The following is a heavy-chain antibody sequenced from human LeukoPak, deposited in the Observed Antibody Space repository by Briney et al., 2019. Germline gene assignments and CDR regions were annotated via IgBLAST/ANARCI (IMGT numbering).Heavy chain of an antibody. CDR1: GGSFSGYY. CDR3: ARAPPYGPFDY. D-gene: IGHD3-10*01. J-gene: IGHJ4*02. CDR2: INHSGST. V-gene: IGHV4-34*01. Sequence: PSETLSLTCAVYGGSFSGYYWSWIRQPPGRGLEWIGEINHSGSTNYNPSLKSRVTISVDTSENQFSLKLSSVTAADTAVYYCARAPPYGPFDYWGQGTLVTVSS.